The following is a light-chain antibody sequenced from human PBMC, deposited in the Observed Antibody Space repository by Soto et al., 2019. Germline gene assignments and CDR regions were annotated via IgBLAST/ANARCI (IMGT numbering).Light chain of an antibody. CDR2: KAS. J-gene: IGKJ1*01. V-gene: IGKV1-5*03. Sequence: DIQMTQSPSTLSGSLGDRVTITCRASQTISSWLSWYQQKPGKAPKFLIYKASTLTSGVQSGFSGSGSGTEFTLTISSLQPDDFATYYCQHYNSYSEAFGKGTKVEPK. CDR1: QTISSW. CDR3: QHYNSYSEA.